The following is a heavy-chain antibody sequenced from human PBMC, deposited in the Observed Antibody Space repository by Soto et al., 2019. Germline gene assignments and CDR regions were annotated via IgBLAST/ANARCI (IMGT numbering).Heavy chain of an antibody. V-gene: IGHV4-61*01. J-gene: IGHJ6*02. CDR3: ARLQFYDFWSGSDPPDV. D-gene: IGHD3-3*01. CDR2: ISFTGST. CDR1: GASVSSGSYQ. Sequence: PSETLSLTCAVSGASVSSGSYQWSWIRQSPGKGLEWIGFISFTGSTNSNPSLKSRVTFSVDASKNHFSLKLTSVNAADTALYFCARLQFYDFWSGSDPPDVWGPGTTVTVYS.